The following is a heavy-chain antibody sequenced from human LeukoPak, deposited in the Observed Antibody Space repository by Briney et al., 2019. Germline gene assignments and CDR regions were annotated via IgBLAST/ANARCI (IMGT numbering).Heavy chain of an antibody. CDR1: GYTFTSYG. CDR3: ARVWPKSMVRGVIRKGYFDY. D-gene: IGHD3-10*01. CDR2: ISAYNGNT. V-gene: IGHV1-18*01. J-gene: IGHJ4*02. Sequence: GASVKVSCKASGYTFTSYGISWVRQAPGQGLEWMGWISAYNGNTNYAQKLQGRVTMTTDTSTSTAYMELRSLRSDDTAVYYCARVWPKSMVRGVIRKGYFDYWGQGTLVTVSS.